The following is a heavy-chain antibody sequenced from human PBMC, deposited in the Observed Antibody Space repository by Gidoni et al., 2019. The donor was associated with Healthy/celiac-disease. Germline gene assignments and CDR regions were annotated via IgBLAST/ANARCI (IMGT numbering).Heavy chain of an antibody. Sequence: QVQLVQSGAEVKKPGSSVKVSCKASGGTFSSYAIRWVRQAPGQGLEWMGGIIPIFGTANYAQKFQGRVTITADESTSTAYMELTSLRSEDTAVYYCARGRGYYDSSGYSVDAFDIWGQGTMVTVSS. CDR2: IIPIFGTA. CDR3: ARGRGYYDSSGYSVDAFDI. V-gene: IGHV1-69*01. CDR1: GGTFSSYA. D-gene: IGHD3-22*01. J-gene: IGHJ3*02.